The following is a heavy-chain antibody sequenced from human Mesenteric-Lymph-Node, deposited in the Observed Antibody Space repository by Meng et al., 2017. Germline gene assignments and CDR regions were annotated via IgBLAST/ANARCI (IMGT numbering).Heavy chain of an antibody. Sequence: EVQLVESGGGLVKPGGSLRLSCAASGFTFSSYSMNWVRQAPGKGLEWVSSISSSSSYIYYADSVKGRFTISRDNAKNSLYLQMSSLRAEDTAVYYCARNVRLRDGYNSDYWGQGTLVTVSS. CDR1: GFTFSSYS. CDR2: ISSSSSYI. D-gene: IGHD5-24*01. CDR3: ARNVRLRDGYNSDY. J-gene: IGHJ4*02. V-gene: IGHV3-21*01.